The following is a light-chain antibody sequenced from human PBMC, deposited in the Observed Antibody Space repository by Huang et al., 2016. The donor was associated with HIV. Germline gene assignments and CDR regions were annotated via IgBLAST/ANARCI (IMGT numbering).Light chain of an antibody. CDR2: AAS. J-gene: IGKJ1*01. Sequence: EIVLTQSPGTLSLSPGEGATLSCRANQSVSGNYLAWYQHKPGQASRLLIYAASNRDTGTPDRFSGSGSGTDCTLSISRLEPDDFAVYHCQQYARSPWTFGRGTKVEVK. CDR3: QQYARSPWT. V-gene: IGKV3-20*01. CDR1: QSVSGNY.